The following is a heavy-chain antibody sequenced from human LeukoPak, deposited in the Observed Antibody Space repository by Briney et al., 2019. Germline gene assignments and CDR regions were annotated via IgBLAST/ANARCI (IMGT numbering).Heavy chain of an antibody. CDR2: ISGSGGST. CDR1: GFTFSSYA. CDR3: AKDRYCSGGSCYPADAFDI. J-gene: IGHJ3*02. D-gene: IGHD2-15*01. V-gene: IGHV3-23*01. Sequence: PGGSLRLSCAASGFTFSSYAMSWVRQAPGKGLEWVSAISGSGGSTYYADSVKGRFTISRDNSKNTLYLQMNSLRAEDTAVYYCAKDRYCSGGSCYPADAFDIWGQGTMVTVSS.